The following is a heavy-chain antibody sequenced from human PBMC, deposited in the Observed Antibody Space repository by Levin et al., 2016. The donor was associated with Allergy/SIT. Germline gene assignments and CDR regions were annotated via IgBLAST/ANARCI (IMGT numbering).Heavy chain of an antibody. Sequence: WIRQPPGKGLEWVSAISGSGGSTYYADSVKGRFTISRDNSKNTLYLQMNSLRAEDTAVYYCANNVAWGQGTLVTVSS. D-gene: IGHD5-12*01. V-gene: IGHV3-23*01. CDR2: ISGSGGST. CDR3: ANNVA. J-gene: IGHJ4*02.